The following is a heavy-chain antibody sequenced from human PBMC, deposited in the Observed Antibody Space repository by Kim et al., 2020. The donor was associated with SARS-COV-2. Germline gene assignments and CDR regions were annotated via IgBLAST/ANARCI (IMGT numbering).Heavy chain of an antibody. V-gene: IGHV3-21*01. D-gene: IGHD6-19*01. Sequence: GGSLRLSCAASGFTFSSYSMNWVRQAPGKGLEWVASISSSSSNIYYADSVKGRFTISRDNAKNTLYLQMNSLRAEDTAVYYCARHRELSSGWYSGGYWGQGTMVTVSS. J-gene: IGHJ4*02. CDR2: ISSSSSNI. CDR1: GFTFSSYS. CDR3: ARHRELSSGWYSGGY.